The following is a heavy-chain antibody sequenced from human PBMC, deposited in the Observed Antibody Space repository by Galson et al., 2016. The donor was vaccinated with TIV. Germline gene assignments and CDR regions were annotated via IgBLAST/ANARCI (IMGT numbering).Heavy chain of an antibody. J-gene: IGHJ4*02. D-gene: IGHD3-22*01. V-gene: IGHV3-53*01. Sequence: SLRLSCAASGFTVSSNFMSWVRQAPGKGLEWISIIYSDCRTYYTESVKGRFTISRDDSRNTLYLQMNALRAEDTAIYYCARELGESASENYYPGFDCWGQGTLVTVSS. CDR2: IYSDCRT. CDR1: GFTVSSNF. CDR3: ARELGESASENYYPGFDC.